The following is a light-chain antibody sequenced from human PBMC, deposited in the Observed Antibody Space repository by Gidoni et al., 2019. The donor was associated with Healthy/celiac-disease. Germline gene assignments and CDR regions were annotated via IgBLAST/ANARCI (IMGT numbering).Light chain of an antibody. Sequence: TQPPSASGSPGQSVTISCTGTSSYVGGYNYVSWYQQHPGKAPKLMIYEVSKRPSGVPDRFSGSKSGNTASLTVSGLQAEDEADYYCSSYAGSNSVVFGGGTKLTVL. CDR1: SSYVGGYNY. J-gene: IGLJ2*01. V-gene: IGLV2-8*01. CDR3: SSYAGSNSVV. CDR2: EVS.